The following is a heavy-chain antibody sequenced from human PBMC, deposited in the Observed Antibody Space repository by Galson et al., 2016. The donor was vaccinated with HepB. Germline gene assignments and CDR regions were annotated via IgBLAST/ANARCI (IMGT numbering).Heavy chain of an antibody. CDR1: GFSLTTSGMC. CDR2: IDWNDEK. V-gene: IGHV2-70*11. CDR3: ARVYGRSPPY. Sequence: PALVKPTQTLTLTCTFSGFSLTTSGMCVSWIRQPPGKALEWLARIDWNDEKDYNTSLKTRLSISGDTSKNQVVLTMTNMVPVDTATYYCARVYGRSPPYWGQGTLVTVSS. D-gene: IGHD3-10*01. J-gene: IGHJ1*01.